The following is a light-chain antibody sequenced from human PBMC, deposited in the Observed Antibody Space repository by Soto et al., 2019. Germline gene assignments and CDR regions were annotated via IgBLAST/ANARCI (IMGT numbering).Light chain of an antibody. CDR3: SSYTSAKTVL. CDR2: DVF. Sequence: QSALTQPASVSGSPGQSITISCTGTSSDVGGYNYVAWYQQYPGKAPKLMIYDVFNRPSGVSHRFSASKSGNTASLTISGLQAADEADYYCSSYTSAKTVLFGGGTKFTVL. J-gene: IGLJ2*01. V-gene: IGLV2-14*01. CDR1: SSDVGGYNY.